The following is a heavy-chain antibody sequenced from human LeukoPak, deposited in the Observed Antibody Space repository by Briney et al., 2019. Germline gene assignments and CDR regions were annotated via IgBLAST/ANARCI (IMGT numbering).Heavy chain of an antibody. CDR2: ISSSSSYI. CDR3: ASPLSSSYPIGGY. CDR1: GFTFSSYS. J-gene: IGHJ4*02. Sequence: PGGSLRLSCAASGFTFSSYSMSWVRQAPGKGLEWVSSISSSSSYIYYADSVKGRFAISRDNAKNSLYLQMNSLRAEDTAVYYCASPLSSSYPIGGYWGQGTLVTVSS. V-gene: IGHV3-21*01. D-gene: IGHD6-13*01.